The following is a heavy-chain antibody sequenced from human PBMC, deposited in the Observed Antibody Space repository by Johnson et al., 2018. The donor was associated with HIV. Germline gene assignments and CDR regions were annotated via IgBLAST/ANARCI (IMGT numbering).Heavy chain of an antibody. CDR2: ISSSGSTI. Sequence: VQLVESGGGVVQPGRSLRLSCAASGFTFSSYAMHWVRQAPGKGLEWVSYISSSGSTIYYADSVKGRFTISRDNAKNSLYLQMNSLRAEDTAVYYCAREGGGCSSTSCYDAFDIWGQGTMVTVSS. CDR1: GFTFSSYA. J-gene: IGHJ3*02. CDR3: AREGGGCSSTSCYDAFDI. V-gene: IGHV3-48*03. D-gene: IGHD2-2*01.